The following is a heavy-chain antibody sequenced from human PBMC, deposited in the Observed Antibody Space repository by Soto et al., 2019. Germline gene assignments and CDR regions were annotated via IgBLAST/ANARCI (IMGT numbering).Heavy chain of an antibody. D-gene: IGHD2-2*01. CDR3: ASQNIVVPAAPPGWSDS. Sequence: SVKVSCKASGGTFSSYAISWVRQAPGQGLEWMGGIIPIFGTANYAQKFQGRVTITADESTSTAYMELSSLRSEDTAVYYCASQNIVVPAAPPGWSDSSGQGTLVTVSS. CDR1: GGTFSSYA. CDR2: IIPIFGTA. V-gene: IGHV1-69*13. J-gene: IGHJ5*01.